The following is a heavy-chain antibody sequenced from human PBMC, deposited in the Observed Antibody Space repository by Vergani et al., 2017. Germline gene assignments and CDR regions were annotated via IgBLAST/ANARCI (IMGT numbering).Heavy chain of an antibody. CDR3: TTLNDYIWGSYRLDY. J-gene: IGHJ4*02. D-gene: IGHD3-16*02. CDR2: ISGSGGST. CDR1: GFTFSSYD. Sequence: EVQLLESGGGLVQPGGSLRLSCAASGFTFSSYDMSWVRQAPGKGLEWVSAISGSGGSTYYADSVKGRFTISRDNSKNTLYLQMNSLRAEDTAVYYCTTLNDYIWGSYRLDYWGQGTLVTVSS. V-gene: IGHV3-23*01.